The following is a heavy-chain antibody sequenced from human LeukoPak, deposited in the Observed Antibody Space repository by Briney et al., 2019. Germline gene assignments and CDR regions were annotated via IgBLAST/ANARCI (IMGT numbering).Heavy chain of an antibody. J-gene: IGHJ1*01. D-gene: IGHD3-22*01. CDR2: ISSSSSYI. V-gene: IGHV3-21*01. CDR1: GGTFSSYS. CDR3: ARGEGGSYYDSSGSPPH. Sequence: ASVKVSCKASGGTFSSYSMNWVRQAPGKGLEWVSSISSSSSYIYYADSVKGRFTISRDNAKNSLYLQMNSLRAEDTAVYYCARGEGGSYYDSSGSPPHWGQGTLVTVSS.